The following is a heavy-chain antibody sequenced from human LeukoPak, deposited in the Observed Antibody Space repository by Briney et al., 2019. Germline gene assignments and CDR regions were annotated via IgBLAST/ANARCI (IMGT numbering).Heavy chain of an antibody. D-gene: IGHD6-13*01. J-gene: IGHJ4*02. CDR1: GGSIRSNNYY. CDR2: INHSGST. CDR3: ARPRYSSSWYDY. V-gene: IGHV4-39*07. Sequence: SETLSLTCSVSGGSIRSNNYYWGWIRQPPGKGLEWIGEINHSGSTNYNPSLNSRVTISVDTSKNQFSLKLSSVTAADTAVYYCARPRYSSSWYDYWGQGTLVTVSS.